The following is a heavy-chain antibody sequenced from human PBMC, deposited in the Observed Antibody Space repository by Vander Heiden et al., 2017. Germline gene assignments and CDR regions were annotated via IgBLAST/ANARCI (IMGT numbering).Heavy chain of an antibody. V-gene: IGHV2-5*01. D-gene: IGHD3-3*01. CDR2: IYWNDDK. CDR3: AHTRVTIFGPDGGMDV. CDR1: GFSLSTSGVG. J-gene: IGHJ6*02. Sequence: QITLKESGPMLVKPTQTLTLTCTFSGFSLSTSGVGVGWIRQPPGKALEWLAVIYWNDDKRYSPSLKGRLTITKDTSKNQVVLTMTNMDPVDTATYYCAHTRVTIFGPDGGMDVWGQGTTVTVSS.